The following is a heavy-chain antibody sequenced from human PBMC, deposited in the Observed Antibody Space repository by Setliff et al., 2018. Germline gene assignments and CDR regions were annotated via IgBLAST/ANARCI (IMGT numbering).Heavy chain of an antibody. J-gene: IGHJ4*02. D-gene: IGHD2-8*02. CDR2: IYYSGST. CDR1: GVSISSYY. Sequence: SETLSLTCTVSGVSISSYYWSWIRQPPGKGLEWIAYIYYSGSTNYNPSLKSRVTISLDTSKNQFSLKLSSVTAADTAVYYCTVYNTGSSKDHYWGQGTPVTVSS. V-gene: IGHV4-59*01. CDR3: TVYNTGSSKDHY.